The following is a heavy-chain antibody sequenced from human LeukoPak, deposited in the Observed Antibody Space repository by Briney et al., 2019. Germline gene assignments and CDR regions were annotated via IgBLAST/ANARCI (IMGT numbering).Heavy chain of an antibody. CDR3: ARGPSSGYDYFDY. V-gene: IGHV3-21*01. D-gene: IGHD6-19*01. Sequence: GGSLRLSCAASGFTFSSYNMNWVRQAPGKGLEWVSSILMSSSYIYYADSVKGRFTISRDNAKNSLYLQMNRLSADDTAVYYCARGPSSGYDYFDYWGQGTLVTVPS. CDR1: GFTFSSYN. CDR2: ILMSSSYI. J-gene: IGHJ4*02.